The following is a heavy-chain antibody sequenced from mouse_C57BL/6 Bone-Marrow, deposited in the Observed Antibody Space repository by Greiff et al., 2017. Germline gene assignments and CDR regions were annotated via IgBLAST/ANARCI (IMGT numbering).Heavy chain of an antibody. CDR3: AREGDLAGAMDY. Sequence: QVQLQQPGAELVMPGASVKLSCKASGYTFTSYWMHWVKQRPGQGLEWIGEIDPSDSYTNYNQKFKGKSTLTVDKSSSTAYMQLSSLTSEDSAVYYCAREGDLAGAMDYWGQGTSVTVSS. J-gene: IGHJ4*01. V-gene: IGHV1-69*01. CDR2: IDPSDSYT. CDR1: GYTFTSYW.